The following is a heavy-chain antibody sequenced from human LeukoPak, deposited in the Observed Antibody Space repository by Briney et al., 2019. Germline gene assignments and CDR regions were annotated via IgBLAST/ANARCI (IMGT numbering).Heavy chain of an antibody. CDR2: IIPIFGTA. CDR3: ARGGYSSSWSIYYFDY. CDR1: GGTFSSYA. D-gene: IGHD6-13*01. V-gene: IGHV1-69*05. Sequence: SVKVSCKASGGTFSSYAISWLRQAPGQGLEWMGGIIPIFGTANYAQKFQGRVAITTDESTSTAYMELSSLRSEDTAVYYCARGGYSSSWSIYYFDYWGQGTLVTVCS. J-gene: IGHJ4*02.